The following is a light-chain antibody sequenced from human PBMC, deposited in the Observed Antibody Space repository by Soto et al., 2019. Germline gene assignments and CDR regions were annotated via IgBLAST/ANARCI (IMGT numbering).Light chain of an antibody. J-gene: IGLJ2*01. CDR1: SFNIGNNA. Sequence: SVLTQPPSMSEAPRQRVTISCSGSSFNIGNNAVSWYQQFPGKAPRLLIYSDSLLSSGVSDRFSGSKSGTSASLAISGLQSEDEADYYCAAWDDSLNAVIFGGGTKLTVL. CDR2: SDS. CDR3: AAWDDSLNAVI. V-gene: IGLV1-36*01.